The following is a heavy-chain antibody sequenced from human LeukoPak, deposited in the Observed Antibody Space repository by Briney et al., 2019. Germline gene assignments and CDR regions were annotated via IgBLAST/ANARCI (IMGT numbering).Heavy chain of an antibody. V-gene: IGHV4-39*07. Sequence: SETLSLTCTVSGGSISSSSYYWGWIRQPPGKGLEWIGSIYYSGSTYYNPSLKSRVTISVDTSKNQFSLKLSSVTAADTAVYYCARYYDSSGVWFDPWGQGTLVTVSS. CDR3: ARYYDSSGVWFDP. D-gene: IGHD3-22*01. J-gene: IGHJ5*02. CDR1: GGSISSSSYY. CDR2: IYYSGST.